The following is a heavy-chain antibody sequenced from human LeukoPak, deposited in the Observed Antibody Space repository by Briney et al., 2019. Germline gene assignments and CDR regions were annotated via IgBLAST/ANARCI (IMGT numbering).Heavy chain of an antibody. CDR3: AKDQYYDILTGPFDY. CDR1: GFTFSSYG. J-gene: IGHJ4*02. D-gene: IGHD3-9*01. CDR2: IRYDGSNK. V-gene: IGHV3-30*02. Sequence: PGGSLRLSCAASGFTFSSYGMHWVRQAPGKGLEWVAFIRYDGSNKYYADSVKGRFTISRDNSKNTLYLQMNSLRAEDTAVYYCAKDQYYDILTGPFDYWGQGTLVTVSS.